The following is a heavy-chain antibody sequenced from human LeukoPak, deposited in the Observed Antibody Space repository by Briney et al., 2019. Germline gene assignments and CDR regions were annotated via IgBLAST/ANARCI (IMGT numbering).Heavy chain of an antibody. J-gene: IGHJ4*02. Sequence: SETLSLTCTVSGGSISSHYWSWIRQPPGKGLEWIAYLLDSVNTKDNPSLSSRLTLSADTSKNQFSLRLSSVTAADTAIYYCATIKRGSIYGYFDFWGQGIKVTVPS. CDR3: ATIKRGSIYGYFDF. CDR2: LLDSVNT. CDR1: GGSISSHY. V-gene: IGHV4-59*11. D-gene: IGHD5-18*01.